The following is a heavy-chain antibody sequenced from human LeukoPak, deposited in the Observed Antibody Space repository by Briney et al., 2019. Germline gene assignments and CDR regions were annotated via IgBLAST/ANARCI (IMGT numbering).Heavy chain of an antibody. Sequence: GGSLRLSCAASGFTFSSYWMHWVRQAPGKGLVWVSRINSDGSSTSYADSVKGRFTISRDNAKNTLYLQMNSLRAEDTAVYYCARTPIKRGLVHFDYWGQGTLVTVSS. CDR3: ARTPIKRGLVHFDY. CDR1: GFTFSSYW. J-gene: IGHJ4*02. V-gene: IGHV3-74*01. D-gene: IGHD6-6*01. CDR2: INSDGSST.